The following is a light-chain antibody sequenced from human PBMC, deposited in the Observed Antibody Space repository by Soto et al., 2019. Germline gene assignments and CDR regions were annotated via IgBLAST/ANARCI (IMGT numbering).Light chain of an antibody. CDR3: QQYGDRPRT. J-gene: IGKJ1*01. CDR2: GAS. V-gene: IGKV3-20*01. Sequence: EIVLTQSPGTLSLSPGERATLSCRASQSVSSNNLAWYQQRPGQAPRVVIYGASTRATGIPERFSGSGSGTEFTLTISSLESEDFAVYFCQQYGDRPRTFGQGTKV. CDR1: QSVSSNN.